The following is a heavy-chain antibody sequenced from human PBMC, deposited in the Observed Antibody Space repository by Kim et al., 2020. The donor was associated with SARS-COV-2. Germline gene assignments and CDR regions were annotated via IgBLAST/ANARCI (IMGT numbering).Heavy chain of an antibody. CDR1: GFTFSSYG. V-gene: IGHV3-30*18. D-gene: IGHD6-13*01. Sequence: GGSLRLSCAASGFTFSSYGMHWVRQAPGNGLEWVAVISYDGSNKYYADSVKGRFTISRDNSKNTLYLQMNSLRAEDTAVYYCAKDPTVGSSSWFFDYWGQGTLVTVSS. CDR3: AKDPTVGSSSWFFDY. CDR2: ISYDGSNK. J-gene: IGHJ4*02.